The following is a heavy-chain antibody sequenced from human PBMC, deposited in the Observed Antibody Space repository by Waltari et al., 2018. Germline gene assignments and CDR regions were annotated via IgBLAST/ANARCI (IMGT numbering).Heavy chain of an antibody. Sequence: QVQLVQSGAEVKKPGSSVKVSCKASGGPFSSYAISWVRQAPGQGLEWMGGIIPIFGTANDAQKFQGRVTITADESTSTAYMELSSLRSEDTAVYYCAQDYYDSSGYPTGPFDYWGQGTLVTVSS. D-gene: IGHD3-22*01. J-gene: IGHJ4*02. V-gene: IGHV1-69*13. CDR3: AQDYYDSSGYPTGPFDY. CDR2: IIPIFGTA. CDR1: GGPFSSYA.